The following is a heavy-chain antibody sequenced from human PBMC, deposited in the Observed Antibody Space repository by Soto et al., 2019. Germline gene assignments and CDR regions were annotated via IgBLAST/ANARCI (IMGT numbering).Heavy chain of an antibody. D-gene: IGHD3-10*01. J-gene: IGHJ6*02. CDR1: GGSISSSSYY. V-gene: IGHV4-39*01. CDR2: IYYSGST. CDR3: ASQVYGSGSYRYYYGMDV. Sequence: SETLSLTCTVSGGSISSSSYYWGWIRQPPGKGLEWIGSIYYSGSTYYNPSLKSRVTISVDTSKNQFSLKPSSVTAADTAVYYCASQVYGSGSYRYYYGMDVSGQGTTVTVSS.